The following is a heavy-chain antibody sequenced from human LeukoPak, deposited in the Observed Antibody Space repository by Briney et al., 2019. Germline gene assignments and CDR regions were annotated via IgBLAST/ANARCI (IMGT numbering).Heavy chain of an antibody. J-gene: IGHJ5*02. CDR1: GGSISSYY. Sequence: KSSETLSLTCTVSGGSISSYYWSWLRQPAGEGLEGIGRFYTSWSTNYNPSLKRRVTMSVDTSKNQFSLKLSSVTAADTAVYYCARDVGSFGELFYWCDPWGQGTLVTVST. V-gene: IGHV4-4*07. CDR2: FYTSWST. D-gene: IGHD3-10*01. CDR3: ARDVGSFGELFYWCDP.